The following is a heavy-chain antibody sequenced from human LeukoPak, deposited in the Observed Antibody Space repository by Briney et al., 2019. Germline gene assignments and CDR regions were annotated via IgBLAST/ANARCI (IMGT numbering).Heavy chain of an antibody. Sequence: GGSLRLSCAASGFTFSGSAMHWVRQAPGKGLEWDGRIRSKANRYATAYAASVKGRFTIYRDDSKNTAYLQMNSLKTEDTAVYYCTSLGGYPDYWGQGTLVTVSS. V-gene: IGHV3-73*01. CDR3: TSLGGYPDY. CDR2: IRSKANRYAT. J-gene: IGHJ4*02. CDR1: GFTFSGSA. D-gene: IGHD5-12*01.